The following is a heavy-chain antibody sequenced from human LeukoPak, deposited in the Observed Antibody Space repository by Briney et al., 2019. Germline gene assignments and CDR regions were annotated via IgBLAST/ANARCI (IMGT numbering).Heavy chain of an antibody. CDR3: ARAGTIVVVPAAI. CDR1: GFTFSSYA. Sequence: GGSLRLSCAASGFTFSSYAMHWVRQAPGKGLEWVAVISYDGSNKYYADSVKGRFTISRDNAKNTLYLQMNSLRAEDTAVYYCARAGTIVVVPAAIWGQGTLVTVSS. CDR2: ISYDGSNK. J-gene: IGHJ4*02. D-gene: IGHD2-2*01. V-gene: IGHV3-30-3*01.